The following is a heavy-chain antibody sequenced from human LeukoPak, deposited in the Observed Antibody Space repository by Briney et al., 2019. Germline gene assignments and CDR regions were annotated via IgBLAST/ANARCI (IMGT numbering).Heavy chain of an antibody. Sequence: GGSLRLSCAASGFTFSSYSMNWVRQAPGKGLEWVSSISSSSSYIYYADSVKGRFTISRDNARDSLYLQMNSLRDDDTSVYFCARDASALYWGRGTLVTVSS. D-gene: IGHD6-19*01. CDR3: ARDASALY. CDR1: GFTFSSYS. J-gene: IGHJ4*02. V-gene: IGHV3-21*01. CDR2: ISSSSSYI.